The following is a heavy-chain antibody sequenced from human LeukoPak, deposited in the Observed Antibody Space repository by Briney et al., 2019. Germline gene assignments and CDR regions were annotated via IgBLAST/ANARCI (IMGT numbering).Heavy chain of an antibody. Sequence: GGSLRLSCAASGFTFSSYAMHWVRQAPGKGLEYVSAISSNGGSTYYASSVKGRFTISRDNSKNTLYLQMGSLRAEDMAVYYCARRRMSHYDMDVWGQGTTVTVSS. V-gene: IGHV3-64*01. CDR3: ARRRMSHYDMDV. D-gene: IGHD2-8*01. CDR2: ISSNGGST. J-gene: IGHJ6*02. CDR1: GFTFSSYA.